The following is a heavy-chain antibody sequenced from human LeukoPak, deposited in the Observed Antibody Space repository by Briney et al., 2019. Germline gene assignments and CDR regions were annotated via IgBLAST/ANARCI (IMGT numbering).Heavy chain of an antibody. Sequence: SSETLSLTCAVYGGSFSGYYWSWIRQPPGKGLEWIGEINHSGSTNYNPSLKSRVAISVDTSKNQFSLKLSSVTAADTAVYYCASHYSGYGNFDSWGQGTLVTVSS. CDR1: GGSFSGYY. CDR2: INHSGST. D-gene: IGHD5-12*01. V-gene: IGHV4-34*01. CDR3: ASHYSGYGNFDS. J-gene: IGHJ4*02.